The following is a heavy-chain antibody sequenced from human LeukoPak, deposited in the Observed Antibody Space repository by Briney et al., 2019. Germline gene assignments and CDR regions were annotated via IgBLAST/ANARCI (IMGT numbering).Heavy chain of an antibody. CDR2: IYPGDLDT. CDR3: ARQDGSGTYDAFDI. Sequence: GESLKISCKDTGYLFTSYWIAWVRQKPGKGLEWMGIIYPGDLDTRYNPSFEGQVTISADTSINSAYLQWDSLKASDTAMYFCARQDGSGTYDAFDIWGQGTMATVPS. D-gene: IGHD3-10*01. V-gene: IGHV5-51*01. J-gene: IGHJ3*02. CDR1: GYLFTSYW.